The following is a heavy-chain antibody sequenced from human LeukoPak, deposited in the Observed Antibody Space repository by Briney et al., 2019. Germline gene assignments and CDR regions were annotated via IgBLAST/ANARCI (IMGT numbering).Heavy chain of an antibody. J-gene: IGHJ4*02. CDR1: GFTFDDYA. Sequence: GGSLRLSCAASGFTFDDYAMHWVRQAPGKGLEWVAVIWYDGGNKYYADSVKGRFTISRDNSKNTLYLQMNSLRAEDTAVYYCARVRGYSYALADYWGQGTLVTVSS. CDR3: ARVRGYSYALADY. V-gene: IGHV3-33*08. D-gene: IGHD5-18*01. CDR2: IWYDGGNK.